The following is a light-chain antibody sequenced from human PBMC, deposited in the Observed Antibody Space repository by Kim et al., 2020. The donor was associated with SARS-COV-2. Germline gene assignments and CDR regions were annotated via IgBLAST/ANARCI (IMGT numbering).Light chain of an antibody. Sequence: QRGTISAAGSSSNIGAGYDVHWYQRLRGTAPKLLIYGNSNRPSGVPDRFSGSKSGTSASLAITGLQAEDEADYYCQSYDSSLSVWVFGGGTQLTVL. V-gene: IGLV1-40*01. CDR2: GNS. J-gene: IGLJ3*02. CDR1: SSNIGAGYD. CDR3: QSYDSSLSVWV.